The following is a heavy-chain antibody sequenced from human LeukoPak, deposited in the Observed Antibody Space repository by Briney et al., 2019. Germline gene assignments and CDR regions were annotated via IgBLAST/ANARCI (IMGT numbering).Heavy chain of an antibody. CDR2: INGSGGST. Sequence: GGSLRLSCAASGFTFSSYAMSWVRQAPGKGLEWVSAINGSGGSTYYADSVKGRFTISRDNSKNTLYLQMNSLRAEDTAVYYCAKAYDFWSGYYGLRIDYWGQGTLVTVSS. V-gene: IGHV3-23*01. CDR1: GFTFSSYA. CDR3: AKAYDFWSGYYGLRIDY. J-gene: IGHJ4*02. D-gene: IGHD3-3*01.